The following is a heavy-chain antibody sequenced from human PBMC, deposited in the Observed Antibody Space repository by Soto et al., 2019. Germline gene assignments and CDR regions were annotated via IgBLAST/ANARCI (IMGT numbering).Heavy chain of an antibody. D-gene: IGHD3-16*02. J-gene: IGHJ4*02. CDR2: IYHSGST. V-gene: IGHV4-4*02. Sequence: PSETLSLTCAVSGGSISSSNWWSWVRQPPGKGLEWIGEIYHSGSTNYNPSLKSRVTILVDKSKNQFSLKLSSVTAADTVVYYCARSVRLGDLSFRYWSQGTLVTVS. CDR1: GGSISSSNW. CDR3: ARSVRLGDLSFRY.